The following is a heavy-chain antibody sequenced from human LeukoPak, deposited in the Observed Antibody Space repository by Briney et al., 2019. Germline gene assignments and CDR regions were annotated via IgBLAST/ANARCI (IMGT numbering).Heavy chain of an antibody. CDR2: VYASGTT. D-gene: IGHD2-21*01. CDR1: GASVSTYF. CDR3: AKSHCGGGSCDKFDS. V-gene: IGHV4-4*07. J-gene: IGHJ5*01. Sequence: PSETLSLTCTASGASVSTYFWSWIRQPAGKTLEWIGRVYASGTTYYNPSLRSRVPLSIDTSKNQFSLSLNSVTAADAAVYYCAKSHCGGGSCDKFDSWGQGILVTVSS.